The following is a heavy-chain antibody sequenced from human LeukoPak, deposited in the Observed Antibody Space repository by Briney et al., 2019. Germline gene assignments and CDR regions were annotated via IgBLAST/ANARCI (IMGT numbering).Heavy chain of an antibody. Sequence: SETLSLTCAVYGGSFSGYYWSWIRQPPGKGLEWIGEINHSGSTNYNPSLKSRVTISVDTSKNQFSLKLSSVTAADTAVYYCARAYPRIGKDYWGQGTLVTVS. CDR1: GGSFSGYY. CDR2: INHSGST. CDR3: ARAYPRIGKDY. D-gene: IGHD2/OR15-2a*01. V-gene: IGHV4-34*01. J-gene: IGHJ4*02.